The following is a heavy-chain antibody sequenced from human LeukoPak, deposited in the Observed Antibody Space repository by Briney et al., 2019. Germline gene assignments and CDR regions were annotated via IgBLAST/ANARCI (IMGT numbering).Heavy chain of an antibody. J-gene: IGHJ1*01. Sequence: SETLSLTCTVSGGSISSYYWSWIRQPPGKGLEWIGEINHSGSTNYNPSLKSRVTISVDTSKNQFSLKLSSVTAADTAVYYCARGSSNYDILTGYNPIARYFQHWGQGTLVTVSS. CDR3: ARGSSNYDILTGYNPIARYFQH. D-gene: IGHD3-9*01. CDR1: GGSISSYY. CDR2: INHSGST. V-gene: IGHV4-34*01.